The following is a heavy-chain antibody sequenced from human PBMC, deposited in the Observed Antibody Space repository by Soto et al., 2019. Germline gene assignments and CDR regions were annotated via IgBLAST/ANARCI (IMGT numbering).Heavy chain of an antibody. V-gene: IGHV3-33*01. CDR3: ARDDDYGDMNYYYYYGMDV. Sequence: PGGSLRLSCAASGFTFSSYGMHWVRQAPGKGLEWVAVIWYDGSNKYYADSVKGRFTISRDNSKNTLYLQMNSLRAEDTAVYYCARDDDYGDMNYYYYYGMDVWGQGTTVTVSS. D-gene: IGHD4-17*01. J-gene: IGHJ6*02. CDR2: IWYDGSNK. CDR1: GFTFSSYG.